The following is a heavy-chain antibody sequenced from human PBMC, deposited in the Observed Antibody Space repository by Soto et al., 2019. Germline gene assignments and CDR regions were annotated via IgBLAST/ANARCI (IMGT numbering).Heavy chain of an antibody. D-gene: IGHD2-15*01. CDR1: GGSFSGYY. J-gene: IGHJ4*02. Sequence: SETLSLTCAVYGGSFSGYYWSWIRQPPGKGLEWIGEINHSGSTNYNPSLKSRVTISVDTSKNQFSLKLSSVTAADTAVYYCARGRHELGYCSGGSCYGYKIECDYRGQGTLVTVSS. V-gene: IGHV4-34*01. CDR3: ARGRHELGYCSGGSCYGYKIECDY. CDR2: INHSGST.